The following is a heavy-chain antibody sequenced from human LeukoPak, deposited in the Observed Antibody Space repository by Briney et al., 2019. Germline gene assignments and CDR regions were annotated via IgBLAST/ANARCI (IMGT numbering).Heavy chain of an antibody. CDR3: AREGTGHMDV. CDR2: IIPIFGTA. D-gene: IGHD1-14*01. CDR1: GGTFSSYA. Sequence: SVKVSCKASGGTFSSYAISWVRQAPGQGLEWMGGIIPIFGTANYAQKFQSRVTITADKSTSTAYMELSSLRAEDTAVYYCAREGTGHMDVWGKGTTVTISS. V-gene: IGHV1-69*06. J-gene: IGHJ6*03.